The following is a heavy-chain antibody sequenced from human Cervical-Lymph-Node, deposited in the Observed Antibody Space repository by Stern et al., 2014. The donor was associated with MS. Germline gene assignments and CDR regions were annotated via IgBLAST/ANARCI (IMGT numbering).Heavy chain of an antibody. CDR1: GYNFINYW. V-gene: IGHV5-51*03. CDR3: ARWSVACDY. Sequence: EVQLVESGAELKKPGESLKISCKTSGYNFINYWIAWVRQVTGKGLEWIGLIYPGDSDIRYSPSFQGHVTMSVDKSITTAYLQWNNLRASDTAVYFCARWSVACDYWGQGALITVSS. J-gene: IGHJ4*02. CDR2: IYPGDSDI.